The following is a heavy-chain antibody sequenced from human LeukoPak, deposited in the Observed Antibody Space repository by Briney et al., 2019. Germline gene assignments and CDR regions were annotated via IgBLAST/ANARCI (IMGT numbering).Heavy chain of an antibody. CDR2: IRYDGSNK. J-gene: IGHJ4*02. V-gene: IGHV3-30*02. CDR3: ANGLYFDY. Sequence: GGSLRLSCAASGFIFRGSAMHWVRQAPGKGLEWVAFIRYDGSNKYYADSVKGRFTISRDNSKNTLYLQMNSLRAEDTAVYYCANGLYFDYWGQGTLVTVSS. CDR1: GFIFRGSA.